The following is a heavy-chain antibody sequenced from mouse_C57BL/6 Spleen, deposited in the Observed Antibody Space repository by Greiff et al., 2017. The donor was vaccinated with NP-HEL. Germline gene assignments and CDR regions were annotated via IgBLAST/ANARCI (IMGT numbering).Heavy chain of an antibody. V-gene: IGHV1-82*01. J-gene: IGHJ2*01. D-gene: IGHD1-2*01. CDR2: IYPGDGDT. CDR3: ARAWGTTAVDY. Sequence: QVQLQQSGPELVKPGASVKISCKASGYAFSSSWMNWVKQRPGKGLEWIGRIYPGDGDTNYNGKFKGKATLTADKSSSTAYMQLSSLTSEDSAVYVCARAWGTTAVDYWGQGTTLTVSS. CDR1: GYAFSSSW.